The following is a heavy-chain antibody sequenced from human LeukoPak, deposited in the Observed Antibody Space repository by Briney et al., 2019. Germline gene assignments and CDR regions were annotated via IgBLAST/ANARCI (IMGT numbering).Heavy chain of an antibody. CDR3: ARDGLAAAADRFDP. CDR2: IYYSGST. D-gene: IGHD6-13*01. V-gene: IGHV4-30-4*08. CDR1: GGSISSGDYY. J-gene: IGHJ5*02. Sequence: PSQTLSLTCTVSGGSISSGDYYWSWIRQPPGKGLEWIGYIYYSGSTYYNPSLKSRVTISVDTSKNQFSLKLSSVTAADTAVYYCARDGLAAAADRFDPWGQGTLVTVSS.